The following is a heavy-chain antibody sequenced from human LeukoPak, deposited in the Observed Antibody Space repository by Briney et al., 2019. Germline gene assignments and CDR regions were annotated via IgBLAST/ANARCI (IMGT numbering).Heavy chain of an antibody. D-gene: IGHD6-13*01. CDR1: GFSFSNYA. CDR3: GKDQNVAAAGFPYDY. J-gene: IGHJ4*02. Sequence: GGSLRLSCAASGFSFSNYAMSWVRQAPGKGLEWVSDISGSGDSTYYADSVKGRFTISRDNSKNTLYLQMNSLRAEDTAVYYCGKDQNVAAAGFPYDYWGEGTLVTVSS. V-gene: IGHV3-23*01. CDR2: ISGSGDST.